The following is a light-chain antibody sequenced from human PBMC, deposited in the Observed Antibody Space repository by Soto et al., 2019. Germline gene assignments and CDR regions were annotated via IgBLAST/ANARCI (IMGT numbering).Light chain of an antibody. CDR3: QQRSTWPPTWP. CDR1: QSVSTD. V-gene: IGKV3-11*01. J-gene: IGKJ1*01. Sequence: EIVVTQSPATLSLSPGERATLSCRASQSVSTDLAWYQQKPGQAPRLLRYDASNRATGIPARFSGSGSGTHFTITISSLEPADFAVSYWQQRSTWPPTWPFGQGTKLDI. CDR2: DAS.